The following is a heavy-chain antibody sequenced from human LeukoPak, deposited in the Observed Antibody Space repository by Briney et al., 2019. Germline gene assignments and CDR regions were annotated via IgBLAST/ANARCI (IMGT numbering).Heavy chain of an antibody. CDR2: ISSGGTYI. V-gene: IGHV3-21*01. J-gene: IGHJ6*04. CDR1: GFPFSGHP. D-gene: IGHD2-21*01. Sequence: GGSLRLSCAASGFPFSGHPMNWVRQAPGKGLEWVSSISSGGTYIYYADSLKGRFTISRDDAKNSLYLQMNSLRAEDTAVYYCARDNGDVVAPLLDVWGKGTTVTISS. CDR3: ARDNGDVVAPLLDV.